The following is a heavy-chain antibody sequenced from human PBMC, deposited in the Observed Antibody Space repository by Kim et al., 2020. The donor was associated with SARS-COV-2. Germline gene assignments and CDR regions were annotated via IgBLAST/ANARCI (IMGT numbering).Heavy chain of an antibody. CDR2: IKQDGSEK. CDR1: GFSLSDYW. V-gene: IGHV3-7*01. J-gene: IGHJ4*02. Sequence: GGSLRLSCVGSGFSLSDYWMSWVRQAPGKGLEWVANIKQDGSEKYYVDSVKGRFTISRDNARNSVYLQMNSLRADDTAVYYCARGWMGLSLLNYWGQGTLVTVSS. D-gene: IGHD3-9*01. CDR3: ARGWMGLSLLNY.